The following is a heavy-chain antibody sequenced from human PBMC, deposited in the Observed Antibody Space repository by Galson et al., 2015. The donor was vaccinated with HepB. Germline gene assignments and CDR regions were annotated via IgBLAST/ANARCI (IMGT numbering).Heavy chain of an antibody. V-gene: IGHV3-13*01. CDR2: IGTAGDT. J-gene: IGHJ3*02. CDR1: GFTFSSYD. D-gene: IGHD2-15*01. CDR3: ARADIVTDAFDI. Sequence: SLRLSCAASGFTFSSYDMHWVRQATGKGLEWVSAIGTAGDTYYPGSVKGRFTISRENAKNSLYLQMNSLRAGDTAVYYCARADIVTDAFDIWGQGTMVTVSS.